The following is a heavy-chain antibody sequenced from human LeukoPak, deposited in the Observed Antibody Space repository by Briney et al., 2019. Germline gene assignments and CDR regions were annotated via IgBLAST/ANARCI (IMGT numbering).Heavy chain of an antibody. D-gene: IGHD4-17*01. V-gene: IGHV1-46*01. J-gene: IGHJ4*02. CDR2: INPSGGST. CDR3: ARMVGGDYEDY. Sequence: ASVKVSCKASGYTFTSYYMHWVRQAPGQGLEWMVIINPSGGSTSYAQKFQGRVTMTRDTSTSTVYMELSSLRSEDTAIYFCARMVGGDYEDYWGQGTLVTVSS. CDR1: GYTFTSYY.